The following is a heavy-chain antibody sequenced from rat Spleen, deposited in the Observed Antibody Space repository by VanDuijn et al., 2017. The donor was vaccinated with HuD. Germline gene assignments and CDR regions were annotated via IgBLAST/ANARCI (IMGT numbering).Heavy chain of an antibody. D-gene: IGHD1-11*01. CDR2: ISTGGGNT. V-gene: IGHV5S13*01. CDR1: GFTFSNYG. Sequence: EVQLVESGGGLVQPGRSLKLSCAASGFTFSNYGMAWVRQTPTKGLEWVASISTGGGNTYYRDSVKGRFTVSRDNAKSTLYLQMDSLQAEDTATYYCARGGYSTDYVMDAWGQGISVTVSS. CDR3: ARGGYSTDYVMDA. J-gene: IGHJ4*01.